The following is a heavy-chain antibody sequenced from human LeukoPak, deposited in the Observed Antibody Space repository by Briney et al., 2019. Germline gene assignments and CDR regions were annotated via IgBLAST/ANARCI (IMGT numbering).Heavy chain of an antibody. CDR2: INAGNGNT. CDR3: ARVKAGYGAFDI. J-gene: IGHJ3*02. V-gene: IGHV1-3*01. CDR1: GYTFTSYA. D-gene: IGHD5-18*01. Sequence: GASVKVSCTASGYTFTSYAMHWVRQAPGQRLEWMGWINAGNGNTKYSQKFQGRVTITRDTSASTAYMELSSLRSEDTAVYYCARVKAGYGAFDIWGQGTMVTVSS.